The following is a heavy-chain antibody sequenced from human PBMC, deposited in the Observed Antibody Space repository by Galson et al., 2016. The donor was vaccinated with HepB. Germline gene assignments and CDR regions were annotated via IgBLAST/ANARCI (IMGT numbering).Heavy chain of an antibody. J-gene: IGHJ5*02. CDR1: GESISSAGGYY. D-gene: IGHD5-12*01. V-gene: IGHV4-31*03. CDR3: ARDRSGYPNWIDP. Sequence: TLSLTCTVSGESISSAGGYYWTWIRQHPEKGLEWIGFIYHSGYTYFNPSLKSRLTMSVDTSKNQFSLSLRSVTAADTAVYYCARDRSGYPNWIDPWGQGTLVTVSS. CDR2: IYHSGYT.